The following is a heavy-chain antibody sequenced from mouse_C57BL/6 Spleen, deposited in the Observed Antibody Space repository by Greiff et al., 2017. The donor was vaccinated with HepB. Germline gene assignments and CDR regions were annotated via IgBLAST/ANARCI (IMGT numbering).Heavy chain of an antibody. V-gene: IGHV1-80*01. D-gene: IGHD1-1*01. Sequence: VQLQESGAELVKPGASVKISCKASGYSFSSYWMNWVKQRPGKGLEWIGQIYPGDGDTNYNGKFKGKATLTADKSSSTAYMQLSSLTSEDSAVYFCARGDYYGSRGWFAYWGQGTLVTVSA. CDR2: IYPGDGDT. CDR1: GYSFSSYW. J-gene: IGHJ3*01. CDR3: ARGDYYGSRGWFAY.